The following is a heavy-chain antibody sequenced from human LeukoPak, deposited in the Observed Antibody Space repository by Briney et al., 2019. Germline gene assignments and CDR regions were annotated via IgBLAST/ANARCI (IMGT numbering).Heavy chain of an antibody. J-gene: IGHJ3*02. CDR2: INPNSGGT. D-gene: IGHD4-11*01. CDR3: ARIGQYYSIEGEDAFDI. CDR1: GYTFTGYY. V-gene: IGHV1-2*06. Sequence: ASVKVSCRASGYTFTGYYMHWVRQAPGQGLEWMGRINPNSGGTNYAQKFQGRVTMTRDTSISTAYMELSRLRSDDTAVYYCARIGQYYSIEGEDAFDIWGQGTMVTVSS.